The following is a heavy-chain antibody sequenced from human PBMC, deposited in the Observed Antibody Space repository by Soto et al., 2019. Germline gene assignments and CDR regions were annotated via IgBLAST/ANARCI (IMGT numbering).Heavy chain of an antibody. Sequence: PGGSLRLSCAASGFTFSSYGMHWVRQAPGKGLEWVAVIWYDGSNKYYADSVKGRFTISRDNSKNTLYLQMNSLRAEDTAVYYCAREEWELGGFDYWGQGTLVTVSS. V-gene: IGHV3-33*01. D-gene: IGHD1-26*01. CDR2: IWYDGSNK. J-gene: IGHJ4*02. CDR3: AREEWELGGFDY. CDR1: GFTFSSYG.